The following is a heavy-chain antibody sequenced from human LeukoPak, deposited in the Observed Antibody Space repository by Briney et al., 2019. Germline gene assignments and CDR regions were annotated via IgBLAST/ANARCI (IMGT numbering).Heavy chain of an antibody. Sequence: GGSLRLSCAASGFTFSSYSMNWVRQAPGKGLEWVADIKQDGSEKYYVDSVKGRFTISKDNSKNTLDLQMNSLRAEDTALYYCAKETMVTLGSYFHYWGQGTQVTVSS. D-gene: IGHD4-23*01. CDR1: GFTFSSYS. CDR2: IKQDGSEK. V-gene: IGHV3-7*01. CDR3: AKETMVTLGSYFHY. J-gene: IGHJ4*02.